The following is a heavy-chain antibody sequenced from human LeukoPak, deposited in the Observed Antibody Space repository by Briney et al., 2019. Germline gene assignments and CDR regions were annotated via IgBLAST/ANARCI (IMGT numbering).Heavy chain of an antibody. D-gene: IGHD2-21*02. J-gene: IGHJ4*02. V-gene: IGHV3-30*18. Sequence: PGRSLRLSCAASGFTFSSYGMHWVRQAPGKGLEWVAVISYDGSNKYYADSVKGRFTISRDNSKNTLYLQMNSLRAEDTAVYYCAKDCGGDCDTILFDYWGQGTLVTVSS. CDR2: ISYDGSNK. CDR1: GFTFSSYG. CDR3: AKDCGGDCDTILFDY.